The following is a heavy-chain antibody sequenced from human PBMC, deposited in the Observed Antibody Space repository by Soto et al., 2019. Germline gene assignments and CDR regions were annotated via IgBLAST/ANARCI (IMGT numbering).Heavy chain of an antibody. D-gene: IGHD6-6*01. J-gene: IGHJ4*02. V-gene: IGHV4-59*01. CDR3: ARGGPYSSSHFDY. CDR1: GDSIRSYY. Sequence: SETLSLTCSVSGDSIRSYYWTWIRQPPGKGLQWIGYVFHTGNTNYNPSLKSRVTISEDASKNQVSLRLTSVTAADTAVYFCARGGPYSSSHFDYWGQGTLVTVSS. CDR2: VFHTGNT.